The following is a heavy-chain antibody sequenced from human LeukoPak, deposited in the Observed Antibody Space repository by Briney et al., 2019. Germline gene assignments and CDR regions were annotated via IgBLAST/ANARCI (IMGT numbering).Heavy chain of an antibody. Sequence: PSETLSLTCTVSGYSISSGYYWSWIRQPAGKGLEWIGRIYTSGSTNYNPSLKSRVTISVDTSKNQFSLKLSPVTAADTAVYYCARGLRGGKLRPSYYFDYWGQGTLVTVSS. D-gene: IGHD2-15*01. J-gene: IGHJ4*02. CDR1: GYSISSGYY. CDR3: ARGLRGGKLRPSYYFDY. CDR2: IYTSGST. V-gene: IGHV4-61*02.